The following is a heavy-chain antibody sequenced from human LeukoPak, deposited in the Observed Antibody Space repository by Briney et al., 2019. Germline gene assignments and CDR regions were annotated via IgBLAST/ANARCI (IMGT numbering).Heavy chain of an antibody. J-gene: IGHJ4*02. CDR3: AKDTGGGGLRWNYFDY. Sequence: GGSLRLSCAASGFTFDDYAMHWVRQAQGKGLEWVSGISWNSGSIGYADSVKGRFTISRDNAKNSLYLQMNSLRAEDTALYYCAKDTGGGGLRWNYFDYWGQGTLVTVSS. V-gene: IGHV3-9*01. CDR1: GFTFDDYA. CDR2: ISWNSGSI. D-gene: IGHD4-23*01.